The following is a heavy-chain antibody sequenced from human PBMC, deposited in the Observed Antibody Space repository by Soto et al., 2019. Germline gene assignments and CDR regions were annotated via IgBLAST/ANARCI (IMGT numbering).Heavy chain of an antibody. D-gene: IGHD2-2*01. CDR1: GFTFSNYA. J-gene: IGHJ5*02. Sequence: GGSLRLSCAASGFTFSNYAVTWVRQAPGKGLVWVSRINSDGSSTSYADSVKGRFTISRDNAKNTLYLQMNSLRAEDTAVYYCAREGDIVVVPPINWFDPWCQGTLVTVSS. CDR2: INSDGSST. CDR3: AREGDIVVVPPINWFDP. V-gene: IGHV3-74*01.